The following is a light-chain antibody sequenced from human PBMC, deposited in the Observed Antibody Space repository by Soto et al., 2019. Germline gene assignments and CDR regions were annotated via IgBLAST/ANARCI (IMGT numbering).Light chain of an antibody. CDR1: SSDVGGYNY. CDR2: DVS. V-gene: IGLV2-14*01. CDR3: RSYTSSSTLGGV. J-gene: IGLJ1*01. Sequence: QSALTQPASVSGSPGQSITISCTGTSSDVGGYNYVSWYQQHPGKAPKLMIYDVSNRPSGVSNRFSGSKSGNTASLTISALQAEDEEEYYCRSYTSSSTLGGVXGTGTKVTVL.